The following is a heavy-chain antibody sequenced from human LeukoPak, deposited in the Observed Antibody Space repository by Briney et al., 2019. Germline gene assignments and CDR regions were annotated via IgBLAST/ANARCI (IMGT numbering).Heavy chain of an antibody. Sequence: PSETLSLTCTVSGGSISSSSYYWGWIRQPPGKGLEWIGSIYYSGSTYYNPSLKSRVTISVDTSKNQFSLRLSSVTAADTAMYYCVKSGGYGLIDYWGQGTLVTVSS. CDR1: GGSISSSSYY. D-gene: IGHD6-19*01. CDR2: IYYSGST. CDR3: VKSGGYGLIDY. V-gene: IGHV4-39*01. J-gene: IGHJ4*02.